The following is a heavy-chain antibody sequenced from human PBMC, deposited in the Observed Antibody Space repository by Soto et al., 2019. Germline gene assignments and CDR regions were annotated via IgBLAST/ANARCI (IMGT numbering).Heavy chain of an antibody. D-gene: IGHD6-6*01. CDR3: ATDIIGSSTVIDYYYHGMEV. Sequence: ASVXVSFKSSLYTFTCYYRHWLLQAPGQGLECMGWINPNSGGTNYAQKFQGRVTMTRDKSISTAYMELSRLRSDEKAVYYCATDIIGSSTVIDYYYHGMEVWGQRTTVTVYS. CDR2: INPNSGGT. CDR1: LYTFTCYY. V-gene: IGHV1-2*02. J-gene: IGHJ6*01.